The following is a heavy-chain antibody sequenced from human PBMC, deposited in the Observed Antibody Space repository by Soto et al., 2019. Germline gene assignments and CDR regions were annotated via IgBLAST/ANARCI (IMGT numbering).Heavy chain of an antibody. J-gene: IGHJ4*02. D-gene: IGHD4-17*01. V-gene: IGHV3-53*04. CDR3: ASTYGDYSYYFDY. Sequence: GGSLRLSCAASGFTVSSNYMSWVRQAPGKGLEWVSVIYSGGCTYYADSVKGRFTISRNNSKNTLYLQMNSLRAEDTAVYYCASTYGDYSYYFDYWGQGTLVTVSS. CDR2: IYSGGCT. CDR1: GFTVSSNY.